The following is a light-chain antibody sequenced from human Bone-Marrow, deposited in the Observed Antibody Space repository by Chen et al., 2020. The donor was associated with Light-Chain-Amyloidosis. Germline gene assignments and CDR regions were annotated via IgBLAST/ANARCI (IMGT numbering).Light chain of an antibody. J-gene: IGLJ2*01. CDR2: KDT. CDR1: DLPTKY. CDR3: QSADSSGTYEVI. V-gene: IGLV3-25*03. Sequence: SYELTQPPSVSGSQEQRARTTCSGEDLPTKYAVWYQRRPGQAPVLVIHKDTERPSGFSERFSGSSSGTTAALTISGVQAEDAADYHCQSADSSGTYEVIFGGGTMLTVL.